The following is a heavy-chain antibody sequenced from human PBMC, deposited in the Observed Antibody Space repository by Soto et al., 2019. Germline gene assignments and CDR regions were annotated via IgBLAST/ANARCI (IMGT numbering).Heavy chain of an antibody. Sequence: GPLRHSCAASEFTFGSYWMTWVSKAPGKGLEWVANIKQDGSEKYYVDSVKGRFIISRDNAKNSLFLQMSSLRVDDTAMYYCARDPRGHYSFDSWGQGTLVTVSS. CDR1: EFTFGSYW. V-gene: IGHV3-7*03. J-gene: IGHJ5*01. D-gene: IGHD2-21*01. CDR2: IKQDGSEK. CDR3: ARDPRGHYSFDS.